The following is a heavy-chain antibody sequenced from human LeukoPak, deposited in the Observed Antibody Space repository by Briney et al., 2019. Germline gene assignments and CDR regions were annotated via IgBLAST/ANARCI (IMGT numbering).Heavy chain of an antibody. V-gene: IGHV1-2*02. Sequence: ASVKVSCKASGYTFTGYYMHWVRQAPGQGLEWMGWINPNSGDTNYAQKFQGRVTMTRDTSISTAYMELSRLRSDDTAVYYCARVFYDSSGYYPTPFDYWGQGTLVTVSS. CDR2: INPNSGDT. J-gene: IGHJ4*02. D-gene: IGHD3-22*01. CDR1: GYTFTGYY. CDR3: ARVFYDSSGYYPTPFDY.